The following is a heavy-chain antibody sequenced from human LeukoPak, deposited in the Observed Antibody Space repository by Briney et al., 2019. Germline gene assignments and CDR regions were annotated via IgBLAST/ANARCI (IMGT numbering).Heavy chain of an antibody. Sequence: SQTLSLTCTVSGGSISSGSYYWSWIRQPAGKGLEWIGRIYTSGSTNYNPSLKSRVTISVDTSKNQFSLKLSSVTAADTAVYYCAREGPFGGVTTDRVDYWGQGTLVTVSS. V-gene: IGHV4-61*02. CDR3: AREGPFGGVTTDRVDY. CDR2: IYTSGST. D-gene: IGHD3-16*01. CDR1: GGSISSGSYY. J-gene: IGHJ4*02.